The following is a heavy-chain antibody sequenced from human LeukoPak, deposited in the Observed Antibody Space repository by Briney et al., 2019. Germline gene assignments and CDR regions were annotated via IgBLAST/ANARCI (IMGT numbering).Heavy chain of an antibody. D-gene: IGHD3-22*01. CDR1: GGSISSSSYY. Sequence: PSETLTLTCTVSGGSISSSSYYWGWIRQPPGKGLEWIGSIYYSGSTYYNPSLKSRVTISVDTSKNQFSLKLSSVTAADTAVYYCARRLVTMIVVERNDAFDIWGQGTMVTVSS. CDR3: ARRLVTMIVVERNDAFDI. J-gene: IGHJ3*02. V-gene: IGHV4-39*01. CDR2: IYYSGST.